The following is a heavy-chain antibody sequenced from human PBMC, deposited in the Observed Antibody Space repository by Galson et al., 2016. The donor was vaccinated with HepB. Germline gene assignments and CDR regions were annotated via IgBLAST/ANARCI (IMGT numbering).Heavy chain of an antibody. CDR1: GFTFSSYS. CDR2: ISSSSCYI. CDR3: GRGDIVGAIFDY. Sequence: SLRLSCAASGFTFSSYSMNWVRQAPGKGLEWVSPISSSSCYIYYADSVKGRFTISRDNAKNSLYRQMNSLRAEDTAVYYCGRGDIVGAIFDYWGQGTLVTVSS. V-gene: IGHV3-21*01. J-gene: IGHJ4*02. D-gene: IGHD1-26*01.